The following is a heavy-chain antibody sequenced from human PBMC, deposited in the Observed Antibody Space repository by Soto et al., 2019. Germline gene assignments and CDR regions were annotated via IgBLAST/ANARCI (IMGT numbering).Heavy chain of an antibody. CDR2: IIPIFGTP. J-gene: IGHJ5*02. Sequence: QVQLVQSGAEVKKPGSSVKVSCKASGGTFITFTISWVRQAPGQGLEWMGGIIPIFGTPNYAQKFQGRVTITADESTSTAHRGLSSLRSEDTAVYYCVGVGGGLAGNAKWFDPWGQGTLVTVSS. D-gene: IGHD6-19*01. CDR3: VGVGGGLAGNAKWFDP. V-gene: IGHV1-69*12. CDR1: GGTFITFT.